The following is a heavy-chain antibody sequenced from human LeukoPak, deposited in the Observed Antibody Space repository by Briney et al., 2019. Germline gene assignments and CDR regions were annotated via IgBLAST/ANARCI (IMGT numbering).Heavy chain of an antibody. CDR3: AKVRAPSGWFNSDY. J-gene: IGHJ4*02. D-gene: IGHD6-19*01. CDR2: ISGSGDST. CDR1: GFTFSDYY. Sequence: GGSLRLSCVASGFTFSDYYMSWVRQAPGKGLEWVSGISGSGDSTYYADSVKGRFTISRDNSKNTLYLQMNSLRVEDTAAYYCAKVRAPSGWFNSDYWGQGTLVTVSS. V-gene: IGHV3-23*01.